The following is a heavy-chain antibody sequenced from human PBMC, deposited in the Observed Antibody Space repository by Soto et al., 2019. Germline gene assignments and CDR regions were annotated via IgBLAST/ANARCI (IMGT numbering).Heavy chain of an antibody. CDR3: VRDSLYGEMNVFVY. Sequence: PGESLTLTCAASGYFIETFDMCWVSQPPGKGLEWFTGISGSGDDTFYAHYVRGRFTISRDSSKNTLYLQMNTLRAEDTAVYHCVRDSLYGEMNVFVYWGLGTLVTVSS. V-gene: IGHV3-23*01. J-gene: IGHJ4*02. D-gene: IGHD2-8*01. CDR1: GYFIETFD. CDR2: ISGSGDDT.